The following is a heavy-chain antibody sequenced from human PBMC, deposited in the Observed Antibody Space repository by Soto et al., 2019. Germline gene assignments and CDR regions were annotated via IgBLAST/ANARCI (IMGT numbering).Heavy chain of an antibody. CDR2: ISYDGSNK. CDR3: ARDLRGAAIGYYFDY. D-gene: IGHD2-2*01. Sequence: GGSLRLSCAASGFTFSSYAMHWVRQAPGKGLEWVAVISYDGSNKYYADSVKGRFTISRDNSKNTLYLQMNSLRAEDTAVYYCARDLRGAAIGYYFDYWGQGTLVTVSS. CDR1: GFTFSSYA. V-gene: IGHV3-30-3*01. J-gene: IGHJ4*02.